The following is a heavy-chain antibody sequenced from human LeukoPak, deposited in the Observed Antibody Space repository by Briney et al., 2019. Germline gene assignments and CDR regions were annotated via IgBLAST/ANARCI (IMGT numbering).Heavy chain of an antibody. CDR3: ARQRTRQRWLQSGYFDY. J-gene: IGHJ4*02. CDR2: TYHMGST. Sequence: PETLSLTCTLSVYSTRSGHYWGWIRQPPGKGREWIGSTYHMGSTSCNPSLKVGVTISVDTSKHQLSLKLSSVTAADTAVYYCARQRTRQRWLQSGYFDYWGQGTL. V-gene: IGHV4-38-2*02. CDR1: VYSTRSGHY. D-gene: IGHD5-24*01.